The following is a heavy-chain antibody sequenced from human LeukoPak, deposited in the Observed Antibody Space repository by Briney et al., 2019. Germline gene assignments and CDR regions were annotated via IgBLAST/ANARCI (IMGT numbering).Heavy chain of an antibody. Sequence: PSETLSLTCTVSGDSISSSDNYWRWIRQHPGKGLEWLGYIYYSGTTSYNPSLKSRLTISIDSSKNQFSLEVNSVTAADTAFYYCARVRGVITNYFDYWGQGILVTVSS. V-gene: IGHV4-31*03. CDR1: GDSISSSDNY. CDR2: IYYSGTT. J-gene: IGHJ4*02. CDR3: ARVRGVITNYFDY. D-gene: IGHD3-10*01.